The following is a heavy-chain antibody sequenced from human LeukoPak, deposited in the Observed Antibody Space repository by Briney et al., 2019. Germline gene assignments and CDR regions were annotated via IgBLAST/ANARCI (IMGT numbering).Heavy chain of an antibody. CDR1: GFTVSSNY. CDR2: IRYDGSNK. D-gene: IGHD2-2*01. Sequence: GGSLRLSCAASGFTVSSNYMSWVRQAPGKGLEWVAFIRYDGSNKYYADSVKGRFTISRDNSKNTLYLQMNSLRAEDTAVYYCAKDYGRSTRRQTEPWFDPWGQGTLVTVSS. V-gene: IGHV3-30*02. J-gene: IGHJ5*02. CDR3: AKDYGRSTRRQTEPWFDP.